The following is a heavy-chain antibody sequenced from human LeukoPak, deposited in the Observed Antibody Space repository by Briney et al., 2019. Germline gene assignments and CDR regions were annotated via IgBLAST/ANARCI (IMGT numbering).Heavy chain of an antibody. CDR1: EFTFTNYA. Sequence: PGGSLRLSCAASEFTFTNYAMSWVRQAPGKGLEWASSISESGGSTYYADSGKGRFTISRDNSKNTLYLQMNSLRVEDTAVYYCAKGNAAFDIWGQGTMVIVSS. J-gene: IGHJ3*02. CDR3: AKGNAAFDI. D-gene: IGHD1-1*01. CDR2: ISESGGST. V-gene: IGHV3-23*01.